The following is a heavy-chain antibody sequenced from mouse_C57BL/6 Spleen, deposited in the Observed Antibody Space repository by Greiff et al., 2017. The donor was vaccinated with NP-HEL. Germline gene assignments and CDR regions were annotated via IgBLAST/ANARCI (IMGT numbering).Heavy chain of an antibody. Sequence: QVQLKQSGAELVKPGASVKMSCKASGYTFTSYWITWVKQRPGQGLEWIGDIYPGSGSTNYNEKFKSKATLTVDTSSSTAYMQLSSLTSEDSAVYYCARGGRDYPRDYWGQGTTLTVSS. CDR2: IYPGSGST. CDR3: ARGGRDYPRDY. D-gene: IGHD2-4*01. V-gene: IGHV1-55*01. CDR1: GYTFTSYW. J-gene: IGHJ2*01.